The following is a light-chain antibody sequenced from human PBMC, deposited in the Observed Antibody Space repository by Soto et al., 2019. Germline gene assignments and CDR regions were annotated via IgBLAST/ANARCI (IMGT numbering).Light chain of an antibody. Sequence: QSVLTQPPSVSAAPGQKVTISCSGSRSNIGNNYVSWYQQPPGTAPKLLIYDNNKRPSGIPDRFSGSKSGTSATLGITGLQTGDEADYYCGTWDSSLSADFGTGTKV. CDR3: GTWDSSLSAD. J-gene: IGLJ1*01. CDR1: RSNIGNNY. CDR2: DNN. V-gene: IGLV1-51*01.